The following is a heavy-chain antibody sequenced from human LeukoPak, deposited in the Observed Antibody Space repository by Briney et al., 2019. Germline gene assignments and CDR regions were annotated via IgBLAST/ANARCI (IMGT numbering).Heavy chain of an antibody. CDR1: GFTFSSYG. CDR2: ISYDGSNK. D-gene: IGHD1-26*01. J-gene: IGHJ4*02. V-gene: IGHV3-30*18. Sequence: GRSLRLSCAASGFTFSSYGMHWVRQAPGKGLEWVAVISYDGSNKYYADSVKGRFTISRDNSKNTLYLQMDSLRAEDTAVYYCAKPIPQWEPQGGYYFDYWGQGTLVTVSS. CDR3: AKPIPQWEPQGGYYFDY.